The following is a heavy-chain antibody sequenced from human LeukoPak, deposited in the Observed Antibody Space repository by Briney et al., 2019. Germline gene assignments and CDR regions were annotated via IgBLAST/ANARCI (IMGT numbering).Heavy chain of an antibody. CDR1: GFTFSSYW. Sequence: PGGSLRLSCAASGFTFSSYWMRWVRQAPGKGLVWVSRINSDGSSTSYADSVKGRFTISRDNAKNTLYLQMNSLRAEDTAVYYCARRSKDYGSGSYYNVYEGFDYWGQGTLVTVSS. CDR3: ARRSKDYGSGSYYNVYEGFDY. V-gene: IGHV3-74*01. D-gene: IGHD3-10*01. J-gene: IGHJ4*02. CDR2: INSDGSST.